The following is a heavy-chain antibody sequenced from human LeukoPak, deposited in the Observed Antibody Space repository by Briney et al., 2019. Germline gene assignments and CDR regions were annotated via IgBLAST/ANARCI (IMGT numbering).Heavy chain of an antibody. J-gene: IGHJ2*01. Sequence: GGSLRLSCAASGFTFRAYNMNWVRQAPGKGLEWISYISTSSSAIFYADSVLGRFTISRDNSKNTLSLQMNSLRAEDTAVYYCAGSDTTGYTPREWDYWYFDLWGRGTLVTVSS. CDR1: GFTFRAYN. CDR2: ISTSSSAI. V-gene: IGHV3-48*01. CDR3: AGSDTTGYTPREWDYWYFDL. D-gene: IGHD1-1*01.